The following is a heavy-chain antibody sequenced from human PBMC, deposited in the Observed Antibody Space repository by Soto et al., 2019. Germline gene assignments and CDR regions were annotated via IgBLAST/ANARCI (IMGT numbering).Heavy chain of an antibody. V-gene: IGHV1-46*01. Sequence: ASVKVSCKASGYTFTGYYMHWVRQAPGQGLEWMGIINPSVGNTRYTQNFQGRVTMTRDTSTNSVYLELSSLRSDDTAVYYCAKSILTGHEYYYGMDVWGQGTTVTVSS. CDR2: INPSVGNT. J-gene: IGHJ6*02. D-gene: IGHD3-9*01. CDR1: GYTFTGYY. CDR3: AKSILTGHEYYYGMDV.